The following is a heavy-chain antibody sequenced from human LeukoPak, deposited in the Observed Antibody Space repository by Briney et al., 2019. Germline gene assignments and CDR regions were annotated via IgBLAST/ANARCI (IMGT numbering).Heavy chain of an antibody. CDR1: GCSFTSYY. D-gene: IGHD7-27*01. CDR3: ARIRVLGINDAFDI. J-gene: IGHJ3*02. CDR2: INPSGGST. V-gene: IGHV1-46*01. Sequence: SVKVSCKASGCSFTSYYIHWVPQAPGQGLEWTGIINPSGGSTTYAQKFQGRVTMTRDTSTSTVYMELSSLISEDTAVYYCARIRVLGINDAFDIWGQGTMVTVSS.